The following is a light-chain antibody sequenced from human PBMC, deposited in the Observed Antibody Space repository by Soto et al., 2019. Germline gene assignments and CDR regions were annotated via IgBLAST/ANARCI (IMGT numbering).Light chain of an antibody. J-gene: IGLJ1*01. Sequence: QSALTQPASVSGSPGQSITISCTGTSSDVGGYNYVSWYQQHPGKAPKLMMYEVSNRPSGVSNRFSGSKSGNTASLTISGLQAEDEADYYCSSYTSSSTLVFGTRTKLTVL. CDR1: SSDVGGYNY. CDR3: SSYTSSSTLV. V-gene: IGLV2-14*01. CDR2: EVS.